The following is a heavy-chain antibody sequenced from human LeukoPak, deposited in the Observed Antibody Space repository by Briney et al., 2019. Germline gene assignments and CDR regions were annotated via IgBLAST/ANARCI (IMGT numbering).Heavy chain of an antibody. Sequence: GGSLRLSCVASGFSLSNFQMYWVRQAPGKGLEWVSIISLDGSAEFYADSVKGRFTISRDTASNTMHLEMNNLRIEDTAVYYCMRDYMGWFDPWGQGSLVTVSS. CDR2: ISLDGSAE. CDR1: GFSLSNFQ. V-gene: IGHV3-30-3*01. J-gene: IGHJ5*02. D-gene: IGHD3-10*01. CDR3: MRDYMGWFDP.